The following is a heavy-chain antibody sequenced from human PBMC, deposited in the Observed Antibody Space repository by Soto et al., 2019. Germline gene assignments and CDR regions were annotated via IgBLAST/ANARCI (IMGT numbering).Heavy chain of an antibody. CDR3: ARDGHYDSNTFYYFFDY. CDR1: GYSISSGYY. V-gene: IGHV4-38-2*02. J-gene: IGHJ4*02. D-gene: IGHD3-22*01. CDR2: IYHSGST. Sequence: PSETLSLTCAVSGYSISSGYYWGWIWQPPGKGLEWIGSIYHSGSTYYNPSLKSRVTISVDTSKNQFSLKLSSVTAADTAVYYCARDGHYDSNTFYYFFDYWGQGTLVTVSS.